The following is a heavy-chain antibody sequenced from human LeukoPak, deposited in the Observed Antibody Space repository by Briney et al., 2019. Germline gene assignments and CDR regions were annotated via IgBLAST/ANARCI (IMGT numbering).Heavy chain of an antibody. CDR3: ARGTVEMATRN. CDR2: INHSGST. J-gene: IGHJ4*02. Sequence: SETLSLTCAVYGGSFSGYYWSWICQPPGKGLEWIGEINHSGSTNYNPSLKSRVTISVDTSKNQFSLKLSSVTAADTAVYYCARGTVEMATRNWGQGTLVTVSS. CDR1: GGSFSGYY. V-gene: IGHV4-34*01. D-gene: IGHD5-24*01.